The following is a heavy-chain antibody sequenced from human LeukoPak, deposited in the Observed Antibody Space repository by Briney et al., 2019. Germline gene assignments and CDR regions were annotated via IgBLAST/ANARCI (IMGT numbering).Heavy chain of an antibody. CDR1: GYTFIGYS. Sequence: ASVKVSCKASGYTFIGYSIYWVRQAPGQGLEWMGIINPSGGSTSYAQKFQGRVTMTRDTSTSTVYMELSSLRSEDTAVYYCARDFYDIPTYGMDVWGQGTTVTVSS. J-gene: IGHJ6*02. V-gene: IGHV1-46*01. CDR3: ARDFYDIPTYGMDV. D-gene: IGHD3-9*01. CDR2: INPSGGST.